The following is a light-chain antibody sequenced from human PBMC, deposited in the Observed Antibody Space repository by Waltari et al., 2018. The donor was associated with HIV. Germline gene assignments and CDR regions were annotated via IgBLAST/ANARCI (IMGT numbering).Light chain of an antibody. CDR2: RTN. V-gene: IGLV1-47*01. CDR3: AAWDDGLSGPV. CDR1: SSNIGSHY. J-gene: IGLJ3*02. Sequence: QSVLTQPPSASGTPGQRVTISCSGSSSNIGSHYVYWYQQLPGTAPKLLTYRTNQRPSGVPDRFSGSNSGTSASLAITGLRSEDEADYYCAAWDDGLSGPVFGGGTKLTVL.